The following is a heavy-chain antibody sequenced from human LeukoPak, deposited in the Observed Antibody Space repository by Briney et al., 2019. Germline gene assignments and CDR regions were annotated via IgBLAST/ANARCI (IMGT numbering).Heavy chain of an antibody. CDR3: AKAPGFGEYPWFDY. J-gene: IGHJ4*02. CDR1: GFTFSSYA. CDR2: ISGSGGST. D-gene: IGHD3-10*01. V-gene: IGHV3-23*01. Sequence: PGGSLRLSCAASGFTFSSYAMSWVRQAPGKGLEWVSAISGSGGSTYYADSVKGRFAISRDNSKNTLYLQMNSLRAEDTAVYYCAKAPGFGEYPWFDYWGQGTLVTVSS.